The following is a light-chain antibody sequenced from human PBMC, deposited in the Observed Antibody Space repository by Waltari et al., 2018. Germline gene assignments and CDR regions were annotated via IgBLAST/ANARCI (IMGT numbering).Light chain of an antibody. CDR2: EVS. CDR3: SSYTTSSAPGV. CDR1: DSDVGAYDF. Sequence: QSALTQPASVSGSPGQSITISCSGTDSDVGAYDFVSWYQQHPGKAPHLIIYEVSNRPSGIFNRLYASKTGNLASLTIFGLRAEDEADNYCSSYTTSSAPGVFGTGTRVTVL. J-gene: IGLJ1*01. V-gene: IGLV2-14*01.